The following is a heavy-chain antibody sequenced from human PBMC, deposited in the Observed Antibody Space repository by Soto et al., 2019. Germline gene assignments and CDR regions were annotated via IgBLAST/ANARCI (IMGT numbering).Heavy chain of an antibody. Sequence: GGSLRLSCAASGFTFSSYSMNWVHQAPGKGLEWVSSITSSIIYIYYADSVKGRFTISRDNAKNSLYLQMNSLRAEDTAVYYCARDSDSSGYPDYWGQGNLVTV. CDR3: ARDSDSSGYPDY. J-gene: IGHJ4*02. CDR1: GFTFSSYS. V-gene: IGHV3-21*01. D-gene: IGHD3-22*01. CDR2: ITSSIIYI.